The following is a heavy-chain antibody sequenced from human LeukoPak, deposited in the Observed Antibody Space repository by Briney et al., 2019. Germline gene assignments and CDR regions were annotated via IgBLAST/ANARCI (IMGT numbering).Heavy chain of an antibody. D-gene: IGHD3-22*01. CDR2: IHYRGST. CDR3: AREAVHSSGYYYLNY. J-gene: IGHJ4*02. Sequence: SETLSLTRMDSGGSLSSYYWSWIRQPPGKGLEWIGYIHYRGSTNYNPSLKSRVTMSVATSQNQFSLKLSSVTAADTAIYYCAREAVHSSGYYYLNYWGQGTLVTVSS. V-gene: IGHV4-59*01. CDR1: GGSLSSYY.